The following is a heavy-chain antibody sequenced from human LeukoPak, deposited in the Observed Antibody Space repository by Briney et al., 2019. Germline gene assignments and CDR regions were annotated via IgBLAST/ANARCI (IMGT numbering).Heavy chain of an antibody. CDR2: ISGSGGST. CDR1: GFTFSNYA. CDR3: ARGSTITMVRGVITDGYFDY. Sequence: GGSLRLSCAASGFTFSNYAMSWVRQAPRKGLEWVSAISGSGGSTYYADSVKGRFTISRDNSKNTLYLQMNSLRAEDTAVYYCARGSTITMVRGVITDGYFDYWGQGTLVTVSS. D-gene: IGHD3-10*01. V-gene: IGHV3-23*01. J-gene: IGHJ4*02.